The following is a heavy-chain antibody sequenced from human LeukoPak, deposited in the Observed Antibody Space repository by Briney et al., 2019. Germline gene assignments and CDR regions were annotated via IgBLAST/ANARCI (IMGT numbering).Heavy chain of an antibody. CDR2: INHSGST. CDR1: GGSFIGYY. J-gene: IGHJ6*03. Sequence: PSETLSLTCAVYGGSFIGYYWSWIRQPPGKGLEWIGEINHSGSTNYNPSLKSRVTISVDTSKNQFSLKLSSVTAADTAVYYCASGHDGDVFDYYYYMDVWGKGTTVTVSS. CDR3: ASGHDGDVFDYYYYMDV. V-gene: IGHV4-34*01. D-gene: IGHD4-17*01.